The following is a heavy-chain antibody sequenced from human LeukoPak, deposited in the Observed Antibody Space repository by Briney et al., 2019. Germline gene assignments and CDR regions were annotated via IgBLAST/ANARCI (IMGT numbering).Heavy chain of an antibody. V-gene: IGHV1-69*02. CDR2: IIPILGIA. CDR3: ASALDSSGYYYVGHY. CDR1: GDTFSNYP. J-gene: IGHJ4*02. Sequence: ASVKVTCKASGDTFSNYPISWVRQAPGQGLEWMGRIIPILGIANYVQKFQGRVTITADKSTSTAYMQLSSLRSEDTAEYYCASALDSSGYYYVGHYWGQGTLVTVSS. D-gene: IGHD3-22*01.